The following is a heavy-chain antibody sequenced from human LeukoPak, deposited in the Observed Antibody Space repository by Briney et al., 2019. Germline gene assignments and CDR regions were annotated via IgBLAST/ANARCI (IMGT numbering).Heavy chain of an antibody. J-gene: IGHJ6*02. CDR3: AREKITMIVVVITTAMSPYGMDV. CDR2: ISYDGSNK. CDR1: GFTFSSYA. Sequence: HPGRSLRLSCAASGFTFSSYAMHWVRQAPGKGLEWVAVISYDGSNKYYADSVKGRFTISRDNSKNTLYLQMNSLRAEDTAVYYCAREKITMIVVVITTAMSPYGMDVWGQGTTVTVS. D-gene: IGHD3-22*01. V-gene: IGHV3-30-3*01.